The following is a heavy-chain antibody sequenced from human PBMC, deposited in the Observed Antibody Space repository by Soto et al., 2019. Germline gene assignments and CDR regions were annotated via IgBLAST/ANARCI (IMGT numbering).Heavy chain of an antibody. Sequence: GGSLRLSCAASGFTFSSYAMSWVRQAPGKGLEWVSAISGSGGSTYYADSVKGRFTISRDNSKNTLYLQMNSLRAEDTAVYYCAKDNYRNSYGFYFDYWGQGTLVTVSS. D-gene: IGHD5-18*01. CDR1: GFTFSSYA. V-gene: IGHV3-23*01. CDR2: ISGSGGST. J-gene: IGHJ4*02. CDR3: AKDNYRNSYGFYFDY.